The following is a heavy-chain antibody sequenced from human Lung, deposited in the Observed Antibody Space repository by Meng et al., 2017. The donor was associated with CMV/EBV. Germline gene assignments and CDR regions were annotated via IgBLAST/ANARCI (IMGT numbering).Heavy chain of an antibody. CDR3: AKDTGGYSYGYNAFDI. D-gene: IGHD5-18*01. J-gene: IGHJ3*02. CDR1: GFTFDDYA. Sequence: ESXKISXAASGFTFDDYAMHWVRQAPGKGLEWVSLISWDGGSTYYADSVKGRFTISRDNAKNSLYLQMNSLRAEDTALYYCAKDTGGYSYGYNAFDIWGQGTXVTVSS. V-gene: IGHV3-43D*03. CDR2: ISWDGGST.